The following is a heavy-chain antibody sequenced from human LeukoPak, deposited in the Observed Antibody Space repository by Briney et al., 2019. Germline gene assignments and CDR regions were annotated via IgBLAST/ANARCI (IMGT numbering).Heavy chain of an antibody. CDR1: GFTFDDYA. J-gene: IGHJ4*02. CDR3: ARGPPTSRSGAHFDY. Sequence: GGSLRLSCAASGFTFDDYAMHWVRQAPGEGLQWVAFISYSGNNYYYADSVKGRFIISRDDSKNTLYVEMNSLRLDDTAIYYCARGPPTSRSGAHFDYWGQGSLVTVSP. CDR2: ISYSGNNY. D-gene: IGHD5-12*01. V-gene: IGHV3-30*03.